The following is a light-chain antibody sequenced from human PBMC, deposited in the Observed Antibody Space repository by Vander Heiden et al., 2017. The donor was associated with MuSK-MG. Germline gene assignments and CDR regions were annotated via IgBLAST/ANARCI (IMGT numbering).Light chain of an antibody. Sequence: DILMSQSPSSLAASVGDRVTITCRASESIRRYLNWYQYKPAKSPQLLIYATSSLQNGVPSRFSGTGSGTDFTLTITALRPADFATYYCQRSFSSYTFGPGTKVQIK. CDR3: QRSFSSYT. CDR2: ATS. J-gene: IGKJ2*01. V-gene: IGKV1-39*01. CDR1: ESIRRY.